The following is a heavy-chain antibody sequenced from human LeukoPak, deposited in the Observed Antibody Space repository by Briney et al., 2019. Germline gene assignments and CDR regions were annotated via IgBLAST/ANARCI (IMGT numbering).Heavy chain of an antibody. CDR2: ITSSSSAI. CDR3: ARDNRGYDY. CDR1: GFTFSTYS. D-gene: IGHD5-12*01. Sequence: GGSLRLSCAAPGFTFSTYSMNWVRQAPGKGLEWISYITSSSSAIYYTDSVKGRFTAPRDNAKNSLYLQMNSLRAEDTAVYYCARDNRGYDYWGQGTLVTVSS. V-gene: IGHV3-48*04. J-gene: IGHJ4*02.